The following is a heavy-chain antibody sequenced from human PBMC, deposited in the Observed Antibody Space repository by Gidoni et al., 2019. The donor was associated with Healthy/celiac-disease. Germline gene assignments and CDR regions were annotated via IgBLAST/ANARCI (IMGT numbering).Heavy chain of an antibody. CDR3: AKTTGYSGYDGIAAAEAGESDY. CDR1: GFTFSRYA. CDR2: ISYDGSNK. J-gene: IGHJ4*02. V-gene: IGHV3-30*18. Sequence: QVQLVESGGGVVQPGRSLRLSCAASGFTFSRYAMHCVRQAPGKGLEWVAVISYDGSNKYYADSVKGRFTISRDNSKNTLYLQMNSLRAEDTAVYYCAKTTGYSGYDGIAAAEAGESDYWGQGTLVTVSS. D-gene: IGHD5-12*01.